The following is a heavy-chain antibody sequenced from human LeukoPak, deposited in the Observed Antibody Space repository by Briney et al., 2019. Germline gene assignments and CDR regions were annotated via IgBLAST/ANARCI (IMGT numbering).Heavy chain of an antibody. CDR2: INSAGTT. D-gene: IGHD4-17*01. V-gene: IGHV4-34*01. J-gene: IGHJ5*02. CDR1: GGSLKNHY. CDR3: AGDEVGHYALAL. Sequence: SETLSLTCAVSGGSLKNHYLTWIRQSPGKRLEWIGLINSAGTTVYDPSLKSRVSISIDTSKNQFSLTMRSMTATDTAVYYCAGDEVGHYALALWGQGTPVTVSS.